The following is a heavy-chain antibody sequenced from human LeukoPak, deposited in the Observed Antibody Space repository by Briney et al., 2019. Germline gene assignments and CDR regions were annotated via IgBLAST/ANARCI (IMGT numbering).Heavy chain of an antibody. J-gene: IGHJ4*02. CDR2: IIPIFGTA. D-gene: IGHD1-26*01. Sequence: ASVKVSCKASGGTSSSYAISWVRQAPGQGLEWMGGIIPIFGTANYAQKFQGRVTITADESTSTAYMELSSLRSEDTAVYYCARIRVVVGATPKYYFDYWGQGTLITVSS. V-gene: IGHV1-69*13. CDR1: GGTSSSYA. CDR3: ARIRVVVGATPKYYFDY.